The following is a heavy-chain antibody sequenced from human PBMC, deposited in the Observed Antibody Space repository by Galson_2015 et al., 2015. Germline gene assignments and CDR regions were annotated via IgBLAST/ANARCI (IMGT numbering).Heavy chain of an antibody. Sequence: SCKASGGTFSSYAISWVRQAPGQGLEWMGGIIPIFGTANYAQKFQGRVTITADESTSTAYMELSSLRSEDTAVYYCARGGGNYYDSSGYYGRGWFDPWGQGTLVTVSS. CDR1: GGTFSSYA. V-gene: IGHV1-69*01. D-gene: IGHD3-22*01. J-gene: IGHJ5*02. CDR3: ARGGGNYYDSSGYYGRGWFDP. CDR2: IIPIFGTA.